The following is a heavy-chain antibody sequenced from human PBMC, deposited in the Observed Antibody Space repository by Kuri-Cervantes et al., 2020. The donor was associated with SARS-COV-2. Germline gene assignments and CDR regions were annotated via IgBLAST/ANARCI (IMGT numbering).Heavy chain of an antibody. CDR1: GFTFDDYA. CDR2: ISSSSSYI. CDR3: ARVHKAGATYYYYYMDV. V-gene: IGHV3-21*01. D-gene: IGHD1-26*01. Sequence: ETLSLTCAASGFTFDDYAMHWVRQAPGKGLEWVSSISSSSSYIYYADSVKGRFTISRDNAKNSLYLQMNSLRAEDTAVYYCARVHKAGATYYYYYMDVWGKGTTVTVSS. J-gene: IGHJ6*03.